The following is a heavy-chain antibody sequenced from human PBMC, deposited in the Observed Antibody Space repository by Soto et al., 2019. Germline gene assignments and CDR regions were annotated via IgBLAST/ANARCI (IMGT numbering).Heavy chain of an antibody. V-gene: IGHV4-59*08. Sequence: QVQLQESGPGLVKPSETLSLTCTVSGGSISSYYWSWIRQPPGKGLEWIGYIYYSGSTNYNPSLNSRVTISVDTSKNQFSLKLSSVTSADTALYYCARRYGYSFDYCGQGTLVTVSS. CDR1: GGSISSYY. CDR2: IYYSGST. J-gene: IGHJ4*02. D-gene: IGHD1-1*01. CDR3: ARRYGYSFDY.